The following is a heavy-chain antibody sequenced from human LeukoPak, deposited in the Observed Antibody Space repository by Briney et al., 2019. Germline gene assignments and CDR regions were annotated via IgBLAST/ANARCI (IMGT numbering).Heavy chain of an antibody. CDR3: ARVSPGSIAEPRKGWFDP. D-gene: IGHD6-6*01. CDR2: IYPGDSDT. V-gene: IGHV5-51*01. J-gene: IGHJ5*02. Sequence: GESLKISCKGSGYSFTSYWIGWVRQMPGKGLEWMGIIYPGDSDTRYSPSFQGQVTISADKSISTAYLQWSSLKASDTAMYYCARVSPGSIAEPRKGWFDPWGQGTLVTVSS. CDR1: GYSFTSYW.